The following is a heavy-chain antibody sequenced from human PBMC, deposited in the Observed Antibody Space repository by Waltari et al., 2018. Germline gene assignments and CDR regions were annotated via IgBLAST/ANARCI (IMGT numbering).Heavy chain of an antibody. CDR1: GGSLSSGGYY. Sequence: QVQLQESGPGLVKPSQTLSLTCTVSGGSLSSGGYYWSWIRQHPGKGLEWIGYIYYSGSTYYNPSLKSRVTISVDTSKNQFALKLSSVTAADTAVYYCARVDDYGGLPEQHDAFDIWGQGTMVTVSS. V-gene: IGHV4-31*03. CDR2: IYYSGST. J-gene: IGHJ3*02. D-gene: IGHD4-17*01. CDR3: ARVDDYGGLPEQHDAFDI.